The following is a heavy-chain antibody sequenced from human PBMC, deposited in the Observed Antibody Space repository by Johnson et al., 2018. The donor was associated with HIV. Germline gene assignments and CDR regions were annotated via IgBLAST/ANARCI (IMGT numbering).Heavy chain of an antibody. CDR2: ISYDGSNK. Sequence: QMQLVESGGGVVQPGRSLRLSCAASGFTFSSYGMHWVRQAPGKGLEWVAVISYDGSNKYYADSVKGRFTISRDNSKNTLYLQMNSLRAEDTAVYYCSKGVVPAAADAFDIWGRGTMVTVSS. CDR1: GFTFSSYG. CDR3: SKGVVPAAADAFDI. J-gene: IGHJ3*02. V-gene: IGHV3-30*18. D-gene: IGHD2-2*01.